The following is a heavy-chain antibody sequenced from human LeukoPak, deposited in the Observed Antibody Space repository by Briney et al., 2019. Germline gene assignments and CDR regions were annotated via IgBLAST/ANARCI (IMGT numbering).Heavy chain of an antibody. CDR3: AREGSYCVGGDCYSFDF. J-gene: IGHJ4*02. CDR2: MHPGNGNT. V-gene: IGHV1-2*02. CDR1: GYRFTSNY. Sequence: ASVRVSCKASGYRFTSNYIQWVRQAPGLGPQWMGWMHPGNGNTRYAEKFQGRVTMTRDTSINTAYMDLSSLTSDDTAVYYCAREGSYCVGGDCYSFDFWGQGTLVTVSS. D-gene: IGHD2-21*02.